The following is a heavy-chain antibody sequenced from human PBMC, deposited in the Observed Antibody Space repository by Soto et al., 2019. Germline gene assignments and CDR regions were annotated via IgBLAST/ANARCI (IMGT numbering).Heavy chain of an antibody. CDR3: ARDIHGDYIWGSYRPTDY. CDR2: ISAYNGNT. V-gene: IGHV1-18*01. Sequence: QVQLVQSGAEVKKPGASVKVSCKASGYTFTSYGISWVRQAPGQGLEWMGWISAYNGNTNYAQKLQGRVTMTTDTSTSTAYVELRSLRSDDTAVYYCARDIHGDYIWGSYRPTDYWGQGTLVTVSS. J-gene: IGHJ4*02. CDR1: GYTFTSYG. D-gene: IGHD3-16*02.